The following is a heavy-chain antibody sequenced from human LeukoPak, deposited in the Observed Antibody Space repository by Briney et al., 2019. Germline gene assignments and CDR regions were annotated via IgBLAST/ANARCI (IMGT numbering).Heavy chain of an antibody. CDR3: GIDPNGDYIGAFDF. Sequence: PGGSLRLSCVASGIAFRNYAMTWVRQAPGKGLEWVSSITGSGTTTRYADSVKGRFTISRDNSVGTLYLQLNSLSAADTAVYYCGIDPNGDYIGAFDFWGQGTKVNASS. D-gene: IGHD4-17*01. CDR1: GIAFRNYA. J-gene: IGHJ3*01. V-gene: IGHV3-23*01. CDR2: ITGSGTTT.